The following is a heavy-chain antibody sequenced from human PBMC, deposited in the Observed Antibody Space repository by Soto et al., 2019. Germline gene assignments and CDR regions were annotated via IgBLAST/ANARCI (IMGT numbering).Heavy chain of an antibody. CDR1: GFTFSSYS. J-gene: IGHJ4*02. V-gene: IGHV3-48*01. CDR2: ISSSSSTI. D-gene: IGHD3-3*01. CDR3: ARVQLWSGNYFDS. Sequence: PGGSLRLSCAASGFTFSSYSMNWVRQAPGKGLEWVSYISSSSSTIYYTDSVKGRFTISRDNAKNSLYLQMNSLRAEDTAVYYCARVQLWSGNYFDSWGQGTLVTVSS.